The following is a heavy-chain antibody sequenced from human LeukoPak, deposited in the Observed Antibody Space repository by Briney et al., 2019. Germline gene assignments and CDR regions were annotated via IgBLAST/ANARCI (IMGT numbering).Heavy chain of an antibody. CDR2: IGRNISAI. Sequence: GGSLRLSCSASGFTYSDYSMNWVRQAPGKGLEWVSYIGRNISAIYYADSVRGRVTISRDNAKNSLYLQMNSLRAEDTAVYYCARSFYYYDSDYWGQGTLVTVSS. CDR1: GFTYSDYS. CDR3: ARSFYYYDSDY. D-gene: IGHD3-22*01. J-gene: IGHJ4*02. V-gene: IGHV3-48*04.